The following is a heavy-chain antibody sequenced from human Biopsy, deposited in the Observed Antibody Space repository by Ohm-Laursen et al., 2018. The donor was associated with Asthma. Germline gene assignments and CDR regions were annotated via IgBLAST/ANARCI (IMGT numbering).Heavy chain of an antibody. V-gene: IGHV1-18*01. J-gene: IGHJ6*02. Sequence: SSVKVSCKTSGYTFNSAGITWVRQAPGQGLEWMGWISVYNGNTKVAQKLQDRVTMITDTSTSAAYMELRSLRSDDTAVYFCARAVDYSHYYGIDVWGQGTAVTVS. CDR1: GYTFNSAG. CDR3: ARAVDYSHYYGIDV. D-gene: IGHD3-10*01. CDR2: ISVYNGNT.